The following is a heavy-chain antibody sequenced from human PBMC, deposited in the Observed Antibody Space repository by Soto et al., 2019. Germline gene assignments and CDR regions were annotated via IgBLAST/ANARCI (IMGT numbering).Heavy chain of an antibody. CDR1: GFTFSDYA. Sequence: VQLVESGGGVVQPGRSLRLSCAASGFTFSDYAMHWVRQAPGKGLEWVAVVSHDGRNTHYADSVKGRFTIARDSSKNTVSLEMASLRAEDTAVYYCAKGGRQWLVTSDFNYWGQGALVTVSS. V-gene: IGHV3-30*18. CDR3: AKGGRQWLVTSDFNY. J-gene: IGHJ4*02. CDR2: VSHDGRNT. D-gene: IGHD6-19*01.